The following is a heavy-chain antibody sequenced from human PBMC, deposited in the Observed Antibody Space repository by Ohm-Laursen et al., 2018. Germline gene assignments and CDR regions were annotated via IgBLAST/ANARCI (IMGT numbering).Heavy chain of an antibody. CDR1: GGSVSSETSY. Sequence: VTLSLTCTVSGGSVSSETSYWSWIWQPPGKGLEWIGHISYTGYTSYKSSLKSRVTISLDTSRKHFSLRLTSLAAADTAVYYCARGSNEYGGLYFPHWGQGTLVTVSS. CDR3: ARGSNEYGGLYFPH. J-gene: IGHJ1*01. CDR2: ISYTGYT. V-gene: IGHV4-61*03. D-gene: IGHD4-23*01.